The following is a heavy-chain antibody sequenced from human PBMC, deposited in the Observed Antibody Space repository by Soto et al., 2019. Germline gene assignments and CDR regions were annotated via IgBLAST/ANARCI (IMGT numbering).Heavy chain of an antibody. CDR2: ISYDGSNK. D-gene: IGHD6-13*01. CDR3: AKDLNRYSSSPAY. Sequence: PGGSLRLSCAASGFTFSSYGMHWVRQAPGKGLEWVAVISYDGSNKYYADSVKGRFTISRDNSKNTLYLQMNSLRAEDTAVYYCAKDLNRYSSSPAYWGQGTLVTVPQ. J-gene: IGHJ4*02. CDR1: GFTFSSYG. V-gene: IGHV3-30*18.